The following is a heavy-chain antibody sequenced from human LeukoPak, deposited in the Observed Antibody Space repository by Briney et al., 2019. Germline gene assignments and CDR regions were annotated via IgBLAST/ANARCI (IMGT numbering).Heavy chain of an antibody. Sequence: GVRCIRKNTGQGLEWVSTIGTASDTYYPGSVEGRFTLSRDNAKNSLYLQMNSLTAGDTAVYYCARGPPRGKYYYMDVWGKGTTVTVSS. J-gene: IGHJ6*03. CDR3: ARGPPRGKYYYMDV. V-gene: IGHV3-13*01. D-gene: IGHD1-1*01. CDR1: G. CDR2: IGTASDT.